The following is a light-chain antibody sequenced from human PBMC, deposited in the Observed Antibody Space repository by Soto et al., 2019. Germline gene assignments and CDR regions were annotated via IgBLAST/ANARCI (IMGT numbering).Light chain of an antibody. J-gene: IGKJ1*01. CDR3: QQYHNWPAT. CDR1: QSVTGF. V-gene: IGKV3-15*01. CDR2: GAS. Sequence: EIVMTQSPATLSVSPGERVTLSCRASQSVTGFLGWYQQKPGQPPRLLIYGASTRASGIPARFSGSGSGTEFSLTISSLQSEDFAVYYCQQYHNWPATFGQGTKVE.